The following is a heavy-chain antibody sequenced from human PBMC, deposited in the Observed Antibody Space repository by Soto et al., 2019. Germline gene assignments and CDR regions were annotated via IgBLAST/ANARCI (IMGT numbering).Heavy chain of an antibody. CDR3: ARLEWAPPTRGMDV. CDR2: IYYSGST. V-gene: IGHV4-39*01. J-gene: IGHJ6*02. CDR1: GGSISSSSYY. Sequence: SATLSLTCTVSGGSISSSSYYWGWIRQPPGKGLEWIGSIYYSGSTYYNPSLKSRVTISVDTSKNQFSLKPSSVTAADTAVYYCARLEWAPPTRGMDVWGQGTTVTVSS. D-gene: IGHD3-3*01.